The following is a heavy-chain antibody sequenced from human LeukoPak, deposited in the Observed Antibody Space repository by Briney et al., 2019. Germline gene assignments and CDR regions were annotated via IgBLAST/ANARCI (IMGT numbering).Heavy chain of an antibody. CDR2: ISYDGSNK. V-gene: IGHV3-30*04. CDR1: GFTFSSYA. CDR3: ARDPGLYGSGPLDY. D-gene: IGHD3-10*01. J-gene: IGHJ4*02. Sequence: PGGSLRPSCAASGFTFSSYAMHWVRQAPGKGLEWGAVISYDGSNKYYADSVKGRFTISRDNSKNTLYLQMNSLRAEDTAVYYCARDPGLYGSGPLDYWGQGTLVTVSS.